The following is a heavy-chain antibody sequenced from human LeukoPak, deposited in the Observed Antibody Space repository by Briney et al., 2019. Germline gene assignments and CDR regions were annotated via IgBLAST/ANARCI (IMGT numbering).Heavy chain of an antibody. J-gene: IGHJ5*02. CDR2: IYYSGTT. D-gene: IGHD5-12*01. CDR1: GGSISSTSYY. V-gene: IGHV4-39*01. Sequence: PSETLSLTCSVSGGSISSTSYYWGWIRRPPGKGLEWIASIYYSGTTHYNPSLKHRVTMSVDTSKNQFSLKLSAVTAADTAVYYCARQFHGSGYVDDLWGQGTLVTVSS. CDR3: ARQFHGSGYVDDL.